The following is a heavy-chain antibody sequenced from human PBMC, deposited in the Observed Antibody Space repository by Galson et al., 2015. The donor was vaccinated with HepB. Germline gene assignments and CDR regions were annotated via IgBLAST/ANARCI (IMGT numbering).Heavy chain of an antibody. CDR2: ISYDGSNK. CDR1: GFTSSSYG. Sequence: SLRLSCAASGFTSSSYGMHWVRQAPGKGLEWVAVISYDGSNKYYADSVKGRFTISRDNSKNTLYLQMNSLRAEDTAVYYCAKVITDYYGMDVWGQGTTVTVSS. V-gene: IGHV3-30*18. D-gene: IGHD3-16*02. CDR3: AKVITDYYGMDV. J-gene: IGHJ6*02.